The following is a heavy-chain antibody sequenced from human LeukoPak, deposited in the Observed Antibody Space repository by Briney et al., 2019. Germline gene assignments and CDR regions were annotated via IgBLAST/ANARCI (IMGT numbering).Heavy chain of an antibody. J-gene: IGHJ4*02. Sequence: PSETLSLTCTVSGGPISSYYWSWIRQPPGKGLEWIGYIYYSGSTNYNPSLKSRVTISVDTSKNQFSLKLSSVTAADTAVYYCARVADILTGYYLGYWGQGTLVTVSS. D-gene: IGHD3-9*01. V-gene: IGHV4-59*01. CDR3: ARVADILTGYYLGY. CDR2: IYYSGST. CDR1: GGPISSYY.